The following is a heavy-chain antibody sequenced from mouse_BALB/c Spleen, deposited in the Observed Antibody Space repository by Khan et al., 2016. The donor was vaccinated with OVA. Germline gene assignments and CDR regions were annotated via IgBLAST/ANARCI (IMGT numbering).Heavy chain of an antibody. CDR3: ARSAI. CDR2: IDSNGGST. CDR1: GFTISSYG. V-gene: IGHV5-6-3*01. J-gene: IGHJ2*01. D-gene: IGHD2-12*01. Sequence: EVMLVESGGGIVQPGGSLKRSCEASGFTISSYGISSVRQTPDKRLELVATIDSNGGSTDYPDSLNGQSTISGDNATNAMYMQMRSLKSEDTAMYYCARSAIWGQGTTLTVSS.